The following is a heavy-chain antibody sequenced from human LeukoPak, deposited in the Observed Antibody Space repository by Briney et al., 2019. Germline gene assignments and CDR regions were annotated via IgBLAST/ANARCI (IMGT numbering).Heavy chain of an antibody. D-gene: IGHD5-12*01. CDR1: GFTFSTYS. Sequence: GSLRLSCAASGFTFSTYSMNWVRQAPGKGLEWVSFINSISRTIYYADSVRGRFTISRDNAKNSLFLQMNSLRAEDTALYYCSREGLGMDVWGKGTTVIVSS. J-gene: IGHJ6*04. CDR3: SREGLGMDV. V-gene: IGHV3-48*04. CDR2: INSISRTI.